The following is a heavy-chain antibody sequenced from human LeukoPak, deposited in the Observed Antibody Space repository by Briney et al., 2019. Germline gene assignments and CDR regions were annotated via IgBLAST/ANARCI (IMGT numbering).Heavy chain of an antibody. V-gene: IGHV3-48*03. J-gene: IGHJ3*02. Sequence: PGGSLRLSCAASGFTFSSYEMNWVRQAPGKGLEWGSYISSSGSTIYYADSVKGRFTISRDNAKNSLYLQMNSLRAEDTAVYYCASLGDIVVVVADNAFDIWGQGTMVTVSS. CDR2: ISSSGSTI. D-gene: IGHD2-15*01. CDR1: GFTFSSYE. CDR3: ASLGDIVVVVADNAFDI.